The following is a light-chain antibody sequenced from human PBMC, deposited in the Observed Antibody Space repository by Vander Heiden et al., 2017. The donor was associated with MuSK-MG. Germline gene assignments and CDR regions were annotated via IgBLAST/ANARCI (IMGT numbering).Light chain of an antibody. CDR2: SNN. CDR3: AAWDDSLMGV. V-gene: IGLV1-44*01. J-gene: IGLJ1*01. CDR1: SSNIGSNT. Sequence: QSVLTQPPSASGTPGQRVTISCSGSSSNIGSNTVNWYQQLPGTAPKLLIYSNNQRPSGVPVRFSGSKSGTSASLAISGLQSEDEADYYCAAWDDSLMGVFGTGTKVTVL.